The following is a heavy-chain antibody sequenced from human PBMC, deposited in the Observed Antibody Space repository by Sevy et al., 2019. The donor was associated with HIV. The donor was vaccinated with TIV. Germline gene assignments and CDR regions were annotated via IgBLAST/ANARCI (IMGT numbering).Heavy chain of an antibody. CDR1: GFNFNKHF. CDR2: ISSRSGYI. Sequence: GGSLRLSCVGSGFNFNKHFMVWVRQAPGRGLQWVSSISSRSGYIFYSDSVRGRVTSSRDNAKKSLFLEMNNLGVEDTAVYYCTREASAAGTSFGLDVWGQGTTVTVSS. J-gene: IGHJ6*02. V-gene: IGHV3-21*01. D-gene: IGHD6-13*01. CDR3: TREASAAGTSFGLDV.